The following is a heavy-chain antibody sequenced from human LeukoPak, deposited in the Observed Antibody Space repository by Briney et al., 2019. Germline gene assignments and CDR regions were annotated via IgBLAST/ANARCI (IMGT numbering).Heavy chain of an antibody. J-gene: IGHJ4*02. Sequence: GGSLRLSCAASGFTFSSYGMHWVRQAPGKGLEWVAFIRYDGSNKYYADSVKGRFTISRDNSKNTLYLQMNSLRAEDTAVYYCAKGDSSGYYYFDYWGQGTLVTVSS. D-gene: IGHD3-22*01. CDR3: AKGDSSGYYYFDY. CDR2: IRYDGSNK. CDR1: GFTFSSYG. V-gene: IGHV3-30*02.